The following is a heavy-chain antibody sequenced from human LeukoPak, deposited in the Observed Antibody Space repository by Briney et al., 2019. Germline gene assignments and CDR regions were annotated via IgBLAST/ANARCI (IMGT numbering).Heavy chain of an antibody. J-gene: IGHJ4*02. D-gene: IGHD1-1*01. CDR3: ARGGSGSSKYWVF. V-gene: IGHV3-7*01. CDR1: GFTLSRYW. Sequence: GRSLRLPCAAGFTLSRYWMTWVRQAPGRGLEWVANINQDGGDKYYGDSVKGRFSISRDNAENSLFLQMSTLRVEDSAVYYCARGGSGSSKYWVFWGQGTLVTVSS. CDR2: INQDGGDK.